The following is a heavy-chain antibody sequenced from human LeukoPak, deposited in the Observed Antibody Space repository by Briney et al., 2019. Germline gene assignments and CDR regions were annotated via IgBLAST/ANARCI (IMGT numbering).Heavy chain of an antibody. V-gene: IGHV4-59*01. D-gene: IGHD1-14*01. CDR1: GGXIISYY. J-gene: IGHJ4*02. CDR3: AGMRITTPTVRTLDY. CDR2: IYYSGSS. Sequence: SETLSLTCAVSGGXIISYYCSWIRQSPGKGLEWIGYIYYSGSSNYNPSLESRVTISVDTSKNQFSLKLSSVTAADTAVYYCAGMRITTPTVRTLDYWGQGTLVIVSS.